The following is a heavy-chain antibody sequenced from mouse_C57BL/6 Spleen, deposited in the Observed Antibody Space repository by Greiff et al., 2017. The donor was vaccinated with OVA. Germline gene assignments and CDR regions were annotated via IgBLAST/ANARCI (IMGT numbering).Heavy chain of an antibody. CDR3: ARDYYYGSSYNYAMDY. J-gene: IGHJ4*01. Sequence: LVESGGGLVKPGGSLKLSCAASGFTFSSYAMSWVRQTPEKRLEWVATISDGGSYTYYPDNVKGRFTISRDNAKNNLYLQMSHLKSEDTAMYYCARDYYYGSSYNYAMDYWGQGTSVTVSS. V-gene: IGHV5-4*01. D-gene: IGHD1-1*01. CDR1: GFTFSSYA. CDR2: ISDGGSYT.